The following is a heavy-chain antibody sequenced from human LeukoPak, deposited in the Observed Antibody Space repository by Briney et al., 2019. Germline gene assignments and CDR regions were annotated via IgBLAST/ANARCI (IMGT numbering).Heavy chain of an antibody. CDR2: IKQDGSEK. CDR1: GFTFSSYW. Sequence: GGSLRLSCAASGFTFSSYWMSWVRQAPGKGLEWVANIKQDGSEKYYVDSVKGRFTISRDNAKNSLYLQMNSLRAEDTAVYYCARGWDYYDSSGYYCFDYWGQGTLVTVSS. J-gene: IGHJ4*02. CDR3: ARGWDYYDSSGYYCFDY. D-gene: IGHD3-22*01. V-gene: IGHV3-7*01.